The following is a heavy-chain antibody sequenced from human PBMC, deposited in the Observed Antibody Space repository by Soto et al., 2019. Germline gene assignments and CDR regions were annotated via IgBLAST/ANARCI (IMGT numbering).Heavy chain of an antibody. V-gene: IGHV4-30-4*01. J-gene: IGHJ4*02. D-gene: IGHD7-27*01. Sequence: ASETLSLTCTVSGGSLSSNYYYWSWIRQSPGTGLEWIGHIYDSGNTYSNPSLKSRVTISIDMSRNQFSLKLCSVTAADTAVYYCARGPNGDKVDYWGQGTLVTVSS. CDR1: GGSLSSNYYY. CDR2: IYDSGNT. CDR3: ARGPNGDKVDY.